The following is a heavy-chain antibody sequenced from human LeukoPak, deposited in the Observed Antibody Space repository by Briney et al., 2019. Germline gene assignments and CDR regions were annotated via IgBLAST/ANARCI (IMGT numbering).Heavy chain of an antibody. CDR2: IYTSGST. D-gene: IGHD6-19*01. V-gene: IGHV4-61*02. Sequence: SETLSLTCTVSGGSISSGSYYWSWIRQPAGKGLEWIGRIYTSGSTNYNPSLKSRVTISVDTSKNQFSLKLSSVTAADTAVYYCARASSGWHYYYYMDVWGKGTTVTVSS. CDR1: GGSISSGSYY. J-gene: IGHJ6*03. CDR3: ARASSGWHYYYYMDV.